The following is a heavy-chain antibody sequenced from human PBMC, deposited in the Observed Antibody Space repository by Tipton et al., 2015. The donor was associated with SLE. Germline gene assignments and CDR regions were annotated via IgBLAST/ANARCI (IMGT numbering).Heavy chain of an antibody. J-gene: IGHJ4*02. D-gene: IGHD6-6*01. CDR2: IFHSGNA. CDR3: ARGWSSSSFDY. CDR1: GGSINSGDYS. V-gene: IGHV4-30-2*01. Sequence: LRLSCAVSGGSINSGDYSWSWIRQPPGKGLEWIGYIFHSGNAYYNPSLKSRVTISVDMSRNQFSLRLDSVTAADTALYYCARGWSSSSFDYWGQGTLVTVSS.